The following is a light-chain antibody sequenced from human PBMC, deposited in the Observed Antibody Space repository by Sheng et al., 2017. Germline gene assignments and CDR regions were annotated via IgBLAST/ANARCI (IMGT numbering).Light chain of an antibody. J-gene: IGKJ2*01. Sequence: EIVLTQSPATLSLSPGQRATLSCRASQSLDTYLAWYQQKPGQAPRLLMYAASNSVTGLPDRFSGGGSGTDFTLTISSMQPEDFATYYCQQAKSFPHTFGQGTKVEIK. V-gene: IGKV3-11*01. CDR2: AAS. CDR3: QQAKSFPHT. CDR1: QSLDTY.